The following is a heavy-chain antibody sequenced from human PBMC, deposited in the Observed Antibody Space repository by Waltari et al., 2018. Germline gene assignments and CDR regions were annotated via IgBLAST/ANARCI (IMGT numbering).Heavy chain of an antibody. Sequence: EVQLVQSGAEVKKPGATVKISCKASGYTFTDQHLHWGQQAPGKGLEWMGRVDPEDGETIYAEKFQGRVTITADTSTDTAYMELSSLRSEDTAVYYCATDRGITGTPFDYWGQGTLVTVSS. V-gene: IGHV1-69-2*01. CDR1: GYTFTDQH. D-gene: IGHD1-20*01. CDR2: VDPEDGET. J-gene: IGHJ4*02. CDR3: ATDRGITGTPFDY.